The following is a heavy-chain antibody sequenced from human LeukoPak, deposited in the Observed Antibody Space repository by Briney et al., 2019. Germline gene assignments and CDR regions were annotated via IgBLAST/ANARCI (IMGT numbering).Heavy chain of an antibody. CDR3: ARPSTQYGDLLI. D-gene: IGHD4-17*01. J-gene: IGHJ4*02. Sequence: PSETLSLTCAVYGGSFSGYYWSWIRQPPGKGLEWIGEINHSGSTNYNPSLKSRVTISVDTSKNQFSLKLSSVTAADTAVYYCARPSTQYGDLLIWGQGTLVTVSS. CDR1: GGSFSGYY. V-gene: IGHV4-34*01. CDR2: INHSGST.